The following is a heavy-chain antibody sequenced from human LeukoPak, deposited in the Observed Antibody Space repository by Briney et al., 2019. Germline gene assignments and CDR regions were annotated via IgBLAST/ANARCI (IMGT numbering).Heavy chain of an antibody. V-gene: IGHV3-23*01. Sequence: PGGSLRLSCAASGFTFSSYAMTWVRQAPDKGLEWVSAIIGSDGSTYYADSVKGRFTISRDDSQNTLYLQMNSLSAEDTAVYYCAKVGTSGGANCYALDYWGQGTLVTVSS. CDR2: IIGSDGST. CDR1: GFTFSSYA. D-gene: IGHD2-2*01. J-gene: IGHJ4*02. CDR3: AKVGTSGGANCYALDY.